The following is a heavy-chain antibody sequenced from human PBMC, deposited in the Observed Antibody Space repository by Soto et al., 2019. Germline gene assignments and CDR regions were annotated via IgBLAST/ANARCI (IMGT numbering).Heavy chain of an antibody. V-gene: IGHV1-2*02. J-gene: IGHJ3*02. CDR3: ARGVDTAMVRYWAFDI. CDR1: GYSLSGYY. CDR2: INPNSGGT. Sequence: VASVKVSCKASGYSLSGYYLHWVRQAPGQGPEWMGWINPNSGGTKYVQKFQGRVTMTRDTSISTVYLELSRLRSDDTAVYYCARGVDTAMVRYWAFDIWGQGTMVTVSS. D-gene: IGHD5-18*01.